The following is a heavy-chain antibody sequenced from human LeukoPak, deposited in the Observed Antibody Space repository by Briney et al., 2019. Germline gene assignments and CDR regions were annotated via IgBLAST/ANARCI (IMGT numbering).Heavy chain of an antibody. CDR3: AKEGTSSGIDY. CDR1: GFTFDDYA. J-gene: IGHJ4*02. V-gene: IGHV3-9*01. D-gene: IGHD3-10*01. CDR2: ISWNSGSI. Sequence: GGSLRLSCAAFGFTFDDYAMHWVRQAPGKGLEWVSGISWNSGSIGYADSVKGRFTISRDNAKNSLYLQMNSLRAEDTALYYCAKEGTSSGIDYWGQGTLVTVSS.